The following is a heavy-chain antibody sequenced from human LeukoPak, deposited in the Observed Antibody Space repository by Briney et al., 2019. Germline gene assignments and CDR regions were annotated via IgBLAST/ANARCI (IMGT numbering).Heavy chain of an antibody. CDR3: AREGLGELTLDY. CDR2: INPNSGGT. Sequence: GASVKVSCKASGYTFTGYYMHWVRRAPGQGLEWMGWINPNSGGTNYAQKLQGRVTMTTDTSTSTAYMELRNLRSDNTAVYYCAREGLGELTLDYWGQGTLVTVSS. D-gene: IGHD3-16*01. J-gene: IGHJ4*02. V-gene: IGHV1-2*02. CDR1: GYTFTGYY.